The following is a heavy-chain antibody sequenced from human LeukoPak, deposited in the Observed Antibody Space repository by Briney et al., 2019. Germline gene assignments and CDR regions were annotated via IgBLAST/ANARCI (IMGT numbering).Heavy chain of an antibody. J-gene: IGHJ3*02. CDR3: ARVRAAAGDAFDI. CDR1: GGSISSYY. Sequence: PSETLSLTCTVSGGSISSYYWSWIRQPPGKGLEWIGYIYYSGSTNYNPSLKSRVTISVDTSKNQFSLKLSSVTAADTAVYYCARVRAAAGDAFDIWGQGTMVTLSS. CDR2: IYYSGST. D-gene: IGHD6-13*01. V-gene: IGHV4-59*01.